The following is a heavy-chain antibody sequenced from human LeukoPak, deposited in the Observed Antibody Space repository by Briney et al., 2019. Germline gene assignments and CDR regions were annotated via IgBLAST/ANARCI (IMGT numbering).Heavy chain of an antibody. Sequence: SVKVSFKASGGTFSSYAISWARQAPGQGLEWMGGIIPIFGTANYAQKFQGRVTITADESTSTAYMELSSLRSEDTAAYYCASPRGIYYYYYYYMDVWGKGTTVTVSS. J-gene: IGHJ6*03. CDR3: ASPRGIYYYYYYYMDV. V-gene: IGHV1-69*01. D-gene: IGHD2-15*01. CDR2: IIPIFGTA. CDR1: GGTFSSYA.